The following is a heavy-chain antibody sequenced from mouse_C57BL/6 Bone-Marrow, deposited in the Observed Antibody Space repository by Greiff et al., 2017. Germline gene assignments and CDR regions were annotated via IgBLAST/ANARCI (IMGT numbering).Heavy chain of an antibody. D-gene: IGHD2-2*01. Sequence: EVNVVEFGGGLVQPGESLKLSCESNEYEFPSHDMSWVRKTPEKRLELVAAINSDGGSTYYPDTMERRFIISRDNTKKTLYLQMSSLRSEDTALYYCARHGYGYYAMDYWGQGTSVTVSS. CDR2: INSDGGST. V-gene: IGHV5-2*01. CDR3: ARHGYGYYAMDY. CDR1: EYEFPSHD. J-gene: IGHJ4*01.